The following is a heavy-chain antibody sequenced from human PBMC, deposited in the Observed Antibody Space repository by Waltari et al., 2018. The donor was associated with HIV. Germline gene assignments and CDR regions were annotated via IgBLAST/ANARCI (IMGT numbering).Heavy chain of an antibody. D-gene: IGHD2-2*01. Sequence: EVQLVQSGAEVKKPGESLKISCKGSGYSFTTYWIGWVRQMPGKGLEWMGIIYPDDSGTRYSPSFQGKVTSSADKSSSTAYLQWSSLKASDTAIYYCARAAIVVIPAAEGLYGMDVWGRGTTVTVSS. V-gene: IGHV5-51*01. CDR1: GYSFTTYW. CDR3: ARAAIVVIPAAEGLYGMDV. CDR2: IYPDDSGT. J-gene: IGHJ6*02.